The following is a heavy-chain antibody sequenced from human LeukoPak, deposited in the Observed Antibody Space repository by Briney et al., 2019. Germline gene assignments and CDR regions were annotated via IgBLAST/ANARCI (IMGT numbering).Heavy chain of an antibody. CDR1: GFTFSSYW. CDR2: INSDGSST. V-gene: IGHV3-74*01. J-gene: IGHJ3*02. Sequence: PGGSLRLSSAASGFTFSSYWMHWVRQAPGKGLVWVSRINSDGSSTSYADSVKGRFTISRDNAKNTLYLQMNSLRAEDTAVYDCASGERHGFDIWGQGTMVTVSS. D-gene: IGHD3-10*01. CDR3: ASGERHGFDI.